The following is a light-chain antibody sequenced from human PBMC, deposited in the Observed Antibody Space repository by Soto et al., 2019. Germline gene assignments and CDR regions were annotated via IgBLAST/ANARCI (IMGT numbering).Light chain of an antibody. V-gene: IGKV3-20*01. CDR3: QLYDGSLT. CDR2: AAS. Sequence: EIVLTQSPHTLSLSPGERASLSCRTSQTISSSYFAWYQQKPGQSPRLLVYAASIRAPGIPDRFSGSGSGADFTLTISRLEPADFAVYYCQLYDGSLTFGGGTRVEIK. J-gene: IGKJ4*01. CDR1: QTISSSY.